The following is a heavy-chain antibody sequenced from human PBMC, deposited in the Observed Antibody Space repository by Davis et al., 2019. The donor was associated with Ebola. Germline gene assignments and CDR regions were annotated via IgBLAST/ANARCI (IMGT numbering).Heavy chain of an antibody. CDR1: GGSISSHY. V-gene: IGHV4-59*03. CDR3: AERGGSV. Sequence: PSETLSLTCTVSGGSISSHYWSWIRQPPGKGLEWIGYIYYSGSTNYNPSLKSRVTISVDTSKNQFSLKLTSVTAADTAMYYCAERGGSVWGRGTLVTVSS. J-gene: IGHJ4*02. D-gene: IGHD3-16*01. CDR2: IYYSGST.